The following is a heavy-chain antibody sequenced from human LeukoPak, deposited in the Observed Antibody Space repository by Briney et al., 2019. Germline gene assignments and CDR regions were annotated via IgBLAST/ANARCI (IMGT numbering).Heavy chain of an antibody. V-gene: IGHV1-69*05. CDR1: GGTFSSYA. CDR2: IIPIFGTA. D-gene: IGHD3-9*01. J-gene: IGHJ4*02. CDR3: ARSLRYFDWLLYDY. Sequence: SVKVSCKASGGTFSSYAISWVRQAPGRGLEWMGGIIPIFGTANYAQKFQGRVTITTDESTSTAYMELSSLRSEDTAVYYCARSLRYFDWLLYDYWGQGTLVTVSS.